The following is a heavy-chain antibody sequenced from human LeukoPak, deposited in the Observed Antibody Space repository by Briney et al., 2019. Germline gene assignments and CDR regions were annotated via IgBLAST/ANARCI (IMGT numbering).Heavy chain of an antibody. D-gene: IGHD2-2*01. CDR2: ISAYNGNT. CDR1: GYTFTSYG. J-gene: IGHJ6*02. Sequence: ASVKVSCKASGYTFTSYGISWVRQPPGQGLEWMGWISAYNGNTNYAQKLQGRVTMTTDTSTSTAYMELRSLRSDDTAVYYCARWDTRDYYYGMDVWGQGTTVTVSS. CDR3: ARWDTRDYYYGMDV. V-gene: IGHV1-18*01.